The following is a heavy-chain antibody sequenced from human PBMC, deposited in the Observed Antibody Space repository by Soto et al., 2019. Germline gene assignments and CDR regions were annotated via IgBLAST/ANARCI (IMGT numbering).Heavy chain of an antibody. V-gene: IGHV3-33*01. Sequence: QVQLVESGGGVVQPGTSLRLSCAASGFTFSHHGIHWVRQAPGKGLEWVAVIWYDGSLKYYGDSVQGRFTVSRDNSKNTVYLQMNSVRAEDSAVYYCARWDLDWWGQGTLVTVSS. CDR1: GFTFSHHG. J-gene: IGHJ4*02. D-gene: IGHD2-21*01. CDR3: ARWDLDW. CDR2: IWYDGSLK.